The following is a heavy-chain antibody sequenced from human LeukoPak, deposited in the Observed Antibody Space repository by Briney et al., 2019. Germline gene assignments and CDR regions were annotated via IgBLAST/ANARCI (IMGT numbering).Heavy chain of an antibody. Sequence: PSETLSLTCAVYGGSFSGYYWSWIRQPPGKGLEWIGEINHSGSTYYNPSLKSRVTISVDRSKNQFSLKLSSVTAADTAVYYCARGVLDPSSYYYMDVWGKGTTVTVSS. CDR1: GGSFSGYY. D-gene: IGHD3/OR15-3a*01. CDR2: INHSGST. V-gene: IGHV4-34*01. CDR3: ARGVLDPSSYYYMDV. J-gene: IGHJ6*03.